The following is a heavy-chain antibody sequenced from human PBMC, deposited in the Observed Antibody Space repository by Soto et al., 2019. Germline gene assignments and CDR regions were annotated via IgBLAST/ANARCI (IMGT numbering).Heavy chain of an antibody. CDR2: ISRGGDST. J-gene: IGHJ6*03. CDR3: AKSIFGTPFFMDF. D-gene: IGHD2-15*01. Sequence: GGSLRLSCAAPGFTFSSFAMIWVRQAPGKGLEWVSAISRGGDSTYTADSVKGRFTLSRDNSENTLYLQMNSLRAEDTAIYYCAKSIFGTPFFMDFWGKGSTVIVSS. V-gene: IGHV3-23*01. CDR1: GFTFSSFA.